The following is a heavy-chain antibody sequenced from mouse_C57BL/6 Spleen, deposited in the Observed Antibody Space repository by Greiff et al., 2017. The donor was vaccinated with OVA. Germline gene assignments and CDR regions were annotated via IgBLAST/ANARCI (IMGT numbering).Heavy chain of an antibody. V-gene: IGHV1-53*01. CDR3: ARHDYRYYYYAMDY. D-gene: IGHD2-4*01. Sequence: QVQLQQPGTELVKPGASVKLSCKASGYTFTSYWMHWVKQRPGQGLEWLGNINPSNGGTNYNEQFKSKATLTVDKSSSTAYMQLSSLTSEDSAVYYCARHDYRYYYYAMDYWGQGTSVTVSS. J-gene: IGHJ4*01. CDR2: INPSNGGT. CDR1: GYTFTSYW.